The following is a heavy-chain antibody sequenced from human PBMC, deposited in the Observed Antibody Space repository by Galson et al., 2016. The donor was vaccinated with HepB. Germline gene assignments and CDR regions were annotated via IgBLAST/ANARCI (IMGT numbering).Heavy chain of an antibody. CDR1: GGSISSSSDY. CDR3: ARHAPNEGSGWILYFDL. D-gene: IGHD6-19*01. V-gene: IGHV4-39*01. CDR2: IYYSGRT. J-gene: IGHJ2*01. Sequence: ETLSLTCTVSGGSISSSSDYWGWIRQPPGKGLEWIGSIYYSGRTYNNPSLRSRVSISVDTSRNQFSLKLSSVTAADTGVYYCARHAPNEGSGWILYFDLWGRGTLVTVSS.